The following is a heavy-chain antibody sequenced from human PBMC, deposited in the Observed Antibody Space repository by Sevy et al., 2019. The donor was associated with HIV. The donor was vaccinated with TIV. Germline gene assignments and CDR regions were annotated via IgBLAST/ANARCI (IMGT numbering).Heavy chain of an antibody. CDR3: ARARFCSGGSCYSDY. Sequence: GGSLRLSCAVSEFTFSSYWMHWVRQAPGKGLVWVSRIDSDGSGTRYADSVKGRFTISRDNAKNTLYLQMNSLRAEDTAVYYCARARFCSGGSCYSDYWGQGTLVTVSS. D-gene: IGHD2-15*01. CDR1: EFTFSSYW. J-gene: IGHJ4*02. CDR2: IDSDGSGT. V-gene: IGHV3-74*01.